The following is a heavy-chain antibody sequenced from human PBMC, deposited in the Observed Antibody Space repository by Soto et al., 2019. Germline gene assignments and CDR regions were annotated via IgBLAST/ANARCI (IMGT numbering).Heavy chain of an antibody. CDR2: TYYRSKWYN. J-gene: IGHJ6*03. V-gene: IGHV6-1*01. D-gene: IGHD2-21*01. Sequence: SQTLSLTCAISGDSVSSNSAAWNWIRQSPSRGLEWLGRTYYRSKWYNDYAVSVKSRITINPDTSKNQFSLQLNSVTPEDTAVYYCAREPDYSGGLRGYYYYMDVWGKGTTVTVS. CDR3: AREPDYSGGLRGYYYYMDV. CDR1: GDSVSSNSAA.